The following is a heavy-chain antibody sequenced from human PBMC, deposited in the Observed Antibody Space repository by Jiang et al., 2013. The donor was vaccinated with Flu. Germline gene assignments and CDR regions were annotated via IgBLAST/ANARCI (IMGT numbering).Heavy chain of an antibody. CDR1: GGSISSYY. CDR3: ATTGVWFGELVY. CDR2: IYYSGST. D-gene: IGHD3-10*01. V-gene: IGHV4-59*01. J-gene: IGHJ4*02. Sequence: GLVKPSETLSLTCTVSGGSISSYYWSWIRQPPGKGLEWIGYIYYSGSTNYNPSLKSRVTISVDTSKNQFSLKLSSVTAADTAVYYCATTGVWFGELVYWGQGTLVTVSS.